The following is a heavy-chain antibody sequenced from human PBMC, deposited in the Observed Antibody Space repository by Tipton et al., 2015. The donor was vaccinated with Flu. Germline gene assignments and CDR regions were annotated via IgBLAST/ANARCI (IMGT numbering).Heavy chain of an antibody. CDR3: ARDPSLGMPDYFDY. J-gene: IGHJ4*02. V-gene: IGHV4-31*03. CDR1: GVSIRSGGYY. CDR2: IYYSGRT. D-gene: IGHD2-2*01. Sequence: LRLSCTVSGVSIRSGGYYWSWIRQHPGKGLEWIGHIYYSGRTFYNPSLKSRVNISVDTSKNQLSLKLSSGTAADTAVYYCARDPSLGMPDYFDYWGQGILVTASS.